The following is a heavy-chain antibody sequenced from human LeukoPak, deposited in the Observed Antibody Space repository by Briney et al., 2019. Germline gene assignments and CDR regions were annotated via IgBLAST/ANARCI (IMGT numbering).Heavy chain of an antibody. CDR3: ARLNDYGSGSLLGY. CDR2: IYPGDSDT. J-gene: IGHJ4*02. Sequence: GESLKISCKGSGYTFTNYWIAWVRQMPGKGLEWMGIIYPGDSDTRYSPSFQGQVIISADKSIRTAYLQWSSLKASDTAMYYCARLNDYGSGSLLGYRGQGTLVTVSS. D-gene: IGHD3-10*01. V-gene: IGHV5-51*01. CDR1: GYTFTNYW.